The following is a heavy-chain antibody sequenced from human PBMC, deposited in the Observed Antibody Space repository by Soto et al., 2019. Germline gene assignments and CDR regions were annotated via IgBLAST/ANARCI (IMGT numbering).Heavy chain of an antibody. CDR3: ARPLTGGSQAFDI. D-gene: IGHD5-12*01. CDR2: INPSGGST. CDR1: GYTFTSYY. Sequence: GASVKVSCKASGYTFTSYYMHWVRQAPGQGLEWMGIINPSGGSTSYADSVKGRFTISRDNAKNTLYLQMNSLRAEDTAVYYCARPLTGGSQAFDIWGQATMVTVSS. J-gene: IGHJ3*02. V-gene: IGHV1-46*04.